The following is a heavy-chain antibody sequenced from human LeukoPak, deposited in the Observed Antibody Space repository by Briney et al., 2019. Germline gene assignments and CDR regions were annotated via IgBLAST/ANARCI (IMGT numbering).Heavy chain of an antibody. V-gene: IGHV3-30-3*01. CDR3: ARGSSSGQSLDY. J-gene: IGHJ4*02. Sequence: GGSLRLSCAASGFTFSSYAMHWVRQAPGKGLEWVAVISYDGSNKYYADSVKGRFTISRDNSKNTLYLQMNSLRAEDTAVYYCARGSSSGQSLDYWGQGTLATVSS. CDR1: GFTFSSYA. CDR2: ISYDGSNK. D-gene: IGHD3-22*01.